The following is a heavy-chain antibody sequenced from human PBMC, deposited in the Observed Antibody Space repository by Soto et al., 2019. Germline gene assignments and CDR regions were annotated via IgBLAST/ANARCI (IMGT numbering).Heavy chain of an antibody. CDR1: GYDFFKYN. V-gene: IGHV1-46*01. D-gene: IGHD2-21*01. CDR2: INPNGGYT. CDR3: TRADSDVVILPDVSPLIDV. J-gene: IGHJ4*02. Sequence: GASVQVSCKTSGYDFFKYNMHWVRQAPGQGLEWMGVINPNGGYTRHAQKFQGRVIMTRDTSSKIVYMELSGLTSADTAMYYCTRADSDVVILPDVSPLIDVWGQGALVTVSS.